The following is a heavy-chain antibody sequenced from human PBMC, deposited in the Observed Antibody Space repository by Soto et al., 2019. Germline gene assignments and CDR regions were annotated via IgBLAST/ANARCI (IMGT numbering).Heavy chain of an antibody. CDR3: ARVHHSSSWSYNWFDP. Sequence: SETLSLTCTVSGGSISSYYWSWIRQPPGKGLEWIGYIYYSGSTNYNPSLKSRVTISVDTSKNQFSLKLSSVTAADTAVYYCARVHHSSSWSYNWFDPWGQGTLVTVSS. J-gene: IGHJ5*02. CDR2: IYYSGST. V-gene: IGHV4-59*01. CDR1: GGSISSYY. D-gene: IGHD6-13*01.